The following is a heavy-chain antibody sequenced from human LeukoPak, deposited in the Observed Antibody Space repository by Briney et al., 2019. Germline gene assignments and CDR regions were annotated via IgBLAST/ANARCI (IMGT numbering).Heavy chain of an antibody. Sequence: GRSLRLSCAASGFTFSSYGMHWVRQAPGKGLEWVAVIWYDGSNKYYADSVKGRFTISRHNSKNTLYLQMNSLRAEDTAVYYCARGFSRGTDWGQGTLVTVSS. J-gene: IGHJ4*02. CDR1: GFTFSSYG. V-gene: IGHV3-33*01. CDR2: IWYDGSNK. CDR3: ARGFSRGTD. D-gene: IGHD1-1*01.